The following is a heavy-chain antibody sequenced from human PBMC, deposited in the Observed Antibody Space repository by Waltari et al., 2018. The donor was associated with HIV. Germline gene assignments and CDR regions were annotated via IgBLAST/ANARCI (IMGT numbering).Heavy chain of an antibody. CDR1: GYIFTSHA. CDR3: ARAIDYYDSSGFQH. V-gene: IGHV1-3*01. Sequence: QVQLVQSGAEVKKPGASVKVSCQASGYIFTSHAMHWVRQAPGQRLEWMGWINAGNGNTKYSQKFQGRITITRDTSASTVYMELSSLRSEDTSVYFCARAIDYYDSSGFQHWGQGTLVTVSS. D-gene: IGHD3-22*01. CDR2: INAGNGNT. J-gene: IGHJ1*01.